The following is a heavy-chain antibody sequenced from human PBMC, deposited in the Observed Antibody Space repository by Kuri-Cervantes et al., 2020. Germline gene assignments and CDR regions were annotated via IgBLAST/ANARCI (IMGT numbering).Heavy chain of an antibody. Sequence: GGSLRLSCAASGFTFSSYAMHWVRQAPGKGLEWVAVISYDGSNKYYADSVKGRFTISRDNSKNTLHLQMNSLRAEDTAVYYCARENTLSTGEPLDYWGQGTLVTVSS. J-gene: IGHJ4*02. D-gene: IGHD1-26*01. CDR3: ARENTLSTGEPLDY. CDR1: GFTFSSYA. V-gene: IGHV3-30-3*01. CDR2: ISYDGSNK.